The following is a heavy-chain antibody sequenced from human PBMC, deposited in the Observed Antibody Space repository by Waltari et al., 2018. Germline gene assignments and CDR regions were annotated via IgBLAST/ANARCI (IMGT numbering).Heavy chain of an antibody. J-gene: IGHJ4*02. D-gene: IGHD6-19*01. V-gene: IGHV3-43*01. Sequence: EVQLVESGGVVVRPGGSLRLSCAASGFTFDDYTIHWGRQAPGKGMGWVSLISLDGGSTDDADYVKGRFNSSRDNSKNALYVQMNSMRTEDTALYYCAKYAIDRGIAVAGRPYYFDYWGQGTLVTVSS. CDR2: ISLDGGST. CDR3: AKYAIDRGIAVAGRPYYFDY. CDR1: GFTFDDYT.